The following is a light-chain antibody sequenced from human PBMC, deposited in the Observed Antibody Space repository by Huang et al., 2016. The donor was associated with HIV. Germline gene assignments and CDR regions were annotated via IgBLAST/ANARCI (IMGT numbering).Light chain of an antibody. J-gene: IGKJ2*01. CDR2: LGS. CDR3: MQALQTPRT. Sequence: DIVMTQSPLSLPVTPGEPASISCRSSPSRLHSNGYNYLDWYLQKLGQSPQLLIYLGSNRASGVPDRFSGSGSGTDFTLKISRVEAEDVGVYYCMQALQTPRTFGQGTKLEIK. V-gene: IGKV2-28*01. CDR1: PSRLHSNGYNY.